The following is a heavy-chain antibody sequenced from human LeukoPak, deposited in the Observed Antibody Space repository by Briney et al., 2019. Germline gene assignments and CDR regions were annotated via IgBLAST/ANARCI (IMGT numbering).Heavy chain of an antibody. CDR3: AKMVHTEQWLVPFDY. J-gene: IGHJ4*02. Sequence: GGSLRLSCAASGFTFSTFAMNWVSQAPGKGLEWVSTISGSGGSTYYADSVKGRFTISRDNSKNTLYLQMNSLRAEDTAVYYCAKMVHTEQWLVPFDYWGQGTLVTVSS. V-gene: IGHV3-23*01. CDR1: GFTFSTFA. D-gene: IGHD6-19*01. CDR2: ISGSGGST.